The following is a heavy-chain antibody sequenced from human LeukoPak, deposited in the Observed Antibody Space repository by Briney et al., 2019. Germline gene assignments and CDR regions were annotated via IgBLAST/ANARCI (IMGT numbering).Heavy chain of an antibody. CDR1: GGSISSYY. Sequence: SETLSLTCTVSGGSISSYYWSWIRQPPGKGLEWIGYIYYSGSTNYNPSLKSRVTISVDTSKNQFSLKLSSVTAADTAVYHCARHLSDYGDYYYYGMDVWGQGTTVTVSS. D-gene: IGHD4-17*01. CDR2: IYYSGST. J-gene: IGHJ6*02. CDR3: ARHLSDYGDYYYYGMDV. V-gene: IGHV4-59*08.